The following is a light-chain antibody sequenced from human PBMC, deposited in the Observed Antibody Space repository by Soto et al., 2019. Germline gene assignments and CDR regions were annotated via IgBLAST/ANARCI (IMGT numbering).Light chain of an antibody. V-gene: IGKV3-11*01. CDR2: DAS. Sequence: EIVLTQSPATLSLSPGERATLSCRASQSVTSYLDWYQQKPGQAPRLLIYDASNRATGIPARFTGSGSGADFTLTISSLEPEAFAVYYCHQCSNWPYTFGQGTKLESK. CDR3: HQCSNWPYT. CDR1: QSVTSY. J-gene: IGKJ2*01.